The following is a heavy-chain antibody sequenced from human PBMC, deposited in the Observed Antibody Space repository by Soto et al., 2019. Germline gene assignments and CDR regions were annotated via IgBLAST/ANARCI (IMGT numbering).Heavy chain of an antibody. Sequence: GASVKVSCKASGYTFTCYYMHWVRQAPGQGLEWMGWINPNSGGTNYAQKFQGWVTMTRDTSISTAYMELSRLRSDDTAVYYCERGYSGYDYENDAFDIWGQGTMVTVSS. CDR2: INPNSGGT. V-gene: IGHV1-2*04. D-gene: IGHD5-12*01. CDR1: GYTFTCYY. CDR3: ERGYSGYDYENDAFDI. J-gene: IGHJ3*02.